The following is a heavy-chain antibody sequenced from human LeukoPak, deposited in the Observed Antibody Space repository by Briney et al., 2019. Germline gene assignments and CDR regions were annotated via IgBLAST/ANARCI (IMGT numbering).Heavy chain of an antibody. Sequence: QPGGSLRLSCAASGFTFSSYWMHWVRQAPGKGLVWVSRINTDGSSTSYADSVKGRFTISRDNAKNTLYLQMNSLRAEDTAVYYCARDGPVSSFDYWGQGTLVTVSS. CDR3: ARDGPVSSFDY. CDR2: INTDGSST. V-gene: IGHV3-74*01. J-gene: IGHJ4*02. D-gene: IGHD2/OR15-2a*01. CDR1: GFTFSSYW.